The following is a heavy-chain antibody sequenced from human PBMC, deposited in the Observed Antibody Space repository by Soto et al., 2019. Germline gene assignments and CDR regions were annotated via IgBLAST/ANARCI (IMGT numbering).Heavy chain of an antibody. J-gene: IGHJ3*02. D-gene: IGHD1-1*01. CDR2: ISAYNGNT. V-gene: IGHV1-18*01. CDR3: ARGNGPVQLERRDAFDI. CDR1: GYTFTSYG. Sequence: QVQLVQSGAEVKKPGASVKVSCKASGYTFTSYGISWVRQAPGQGLEWMGWISAYNGNTNYAQKLQGRVTMTTDTSXSXXYMELRSLRSDDTAVYYCARGNGPVQLERRDAFDIWGQGTMVTVSS.